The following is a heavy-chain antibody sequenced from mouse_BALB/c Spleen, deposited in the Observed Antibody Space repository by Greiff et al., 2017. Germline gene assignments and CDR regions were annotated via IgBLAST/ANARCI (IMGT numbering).Heavy chain of an antibody. CDR3: ALITTVVGGY. CDR1: GFNIKDYY. CDR2: IDPENGNT. V-gene: IGHV14-1*02. D-gene: IGHD1-1*01. Sequence: EVKLQESGAELVRPGALVKLSCKASGFNIKDYYMHWVKQRPEQGLEWIGWIDPENGNTIYDPKFQGKASITADTSSNTAYLQLSSLTSEDTAVYYCALITTVVGGYWGQGTTLTVSS. J-gene: IGHJ2*01.